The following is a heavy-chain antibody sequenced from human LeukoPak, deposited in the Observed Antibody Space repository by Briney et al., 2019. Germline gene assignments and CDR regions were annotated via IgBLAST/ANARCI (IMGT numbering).Heavy chain of an antibody. V-gene: IGHV3-74*01. CDR1: GFTFSSFW. Sequence: GGSLRLSCAASGFTFSSFWMHWVCQAPGKGVVWVSRINTDGSSTDYADSVKGRFTISRDNAKNTLYLQMNSLRAEDTAVYYCARGDSSGLFDYWGQGTLVTVSS. D-gene: IGHD6-19*01. CDR2: INTDGSST. CDR3: ARGDSSGLFDY. J-gene: IGHJ4*02.